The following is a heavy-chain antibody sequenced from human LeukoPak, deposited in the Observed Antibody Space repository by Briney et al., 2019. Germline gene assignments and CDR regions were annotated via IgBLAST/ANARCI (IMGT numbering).Heavy chain of an antibody. CDR3: ARDGWEQWLVRYPDY. CDR2: IYSGGST. D-gene: IGHD6-19*01. Sequence: GGSLRLSCAASGFTVSSNYMSWVRQAPGKGLEWVSVIYSGGSTYYADSVKGRFTISRDNSKNTLYLQMNSLRAEDTAVYYCARDGWEQWLVRYPDYWGQGTLVTVSS. V-gene: IGHV3-66*01. CDR1: GFTVSSNY. J-gene: IGHJ4*02.